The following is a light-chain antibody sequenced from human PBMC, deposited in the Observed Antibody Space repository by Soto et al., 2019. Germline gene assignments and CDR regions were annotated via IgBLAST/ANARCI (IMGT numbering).Light chain of an antibody. V-gene: IGLV2-8*01. J-gene: IGLJ1*01. CDR3: TSYAVSESYV. CDR1: SSDVGGYNY. CDR2: DVT. Sequence: QSALTQPPSASGSPGQSVAISCTGTSSDVGGYNYVSWYQQHPGKAPKLMIYDVTKRPSGVPDRFSGSKSANTASLTVSGLQAEDEADYYCTSYAVSESYVFGSGTKLTVL.